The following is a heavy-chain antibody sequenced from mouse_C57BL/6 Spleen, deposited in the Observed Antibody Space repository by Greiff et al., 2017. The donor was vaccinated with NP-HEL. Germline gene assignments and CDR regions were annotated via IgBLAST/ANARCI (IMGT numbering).Heavy chain of an antibody. V-gene: IGHV1-26*01. J-gene: IGHJ4*01. CDR3: AKEGYAMDY. CDR1: GYTFTDYY. Sequence: EVQLQQSGPELVKPGASVKISCKASGYTFTDYYMNWVKQSHGKSLEWIGDINPNNGGTSYNQKFKGKATLTVDKSSSTAYMELRSRTSEDSAVYYCAKEGYAMDYWGQGTSVTVSS. CDR2: INPNNGGT.